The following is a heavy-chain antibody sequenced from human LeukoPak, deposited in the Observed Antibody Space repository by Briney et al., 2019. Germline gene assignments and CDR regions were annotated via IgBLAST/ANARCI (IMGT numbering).Heavy chain of an antibody. CDR2: VSSDGINT. D-gene: IGHD3-3*01. V-gene: IGHV3-23*01. Sequence: GGSLRLSCSASGFTFSNFAMSWVRQAPGKGLEWVSAVSSDGINTYYTDSLKGGFTISRDNSKNTVFLQMHSLTAEDTAVYYCAKPFGFLEWLYGGYFDSWGQGTLVTVSS. CDR3: AKPFGFLEWLYGGYFDS. J-gene: IGHJ4*02. CDR1: GFTFSNFA.